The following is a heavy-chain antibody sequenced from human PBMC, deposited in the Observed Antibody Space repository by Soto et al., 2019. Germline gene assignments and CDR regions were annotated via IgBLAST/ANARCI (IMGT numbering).Heavy chain of an antibody. J-gene: IGHJ4*02. V-gene: IGHV3-23*01. D-gene: IGHD5-12*01. CDR3: VKEWTPRRAFDS. Sequence: EVQLLESGGGLVQPGGSLRLSCAASRFMFSRYAMSWIRQAPGKGLEWVSGISGSGGSTWYADSVKGRFTISRDNSKNMAYLQMNSLRVEDTAQYFCVKEWTPRRAFDSWGQGTQVTVSS. CDR2: ISGSGGST. CDR1: RFMFSRYA.